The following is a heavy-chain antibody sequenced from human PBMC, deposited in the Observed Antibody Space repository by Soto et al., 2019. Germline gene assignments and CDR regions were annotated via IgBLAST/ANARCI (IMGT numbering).Heavy chain of an antibody. J-gene: IGHJ6*02. Sequence: QVQLQESGPGLVKPSQTLSLTCTVSGGSISSGGYYWSWIRQHPGKGLECIGYIYYSGSTSYNPSLESRVTISVYTSKNQFSLKLSSVTAADTAVYYCAASCVGCGGFNYYGMDVWGQGTTVTVSS. CDR1: GGSISSGGYY. CDR2: IYYSGST. V-gene: IGHV4-31*03. D-gene: IGHD2-21*01. CDR3: AASCVGCGGFNYYGMDV.